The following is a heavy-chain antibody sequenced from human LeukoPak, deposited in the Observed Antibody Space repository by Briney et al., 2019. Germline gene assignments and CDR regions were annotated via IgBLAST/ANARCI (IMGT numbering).Heavy chain of an antibody. Sequence: PSETLSLTCTVYGASLNNYYWAWIRQSPVKGLEWIGEIDHVGRSRYNPPLKSRLTISVDTSKNQFYLRLSSVTAADTALYFCARAVYCSVTTCTGPLHIWGQGTMVTVSS. CDR1: GASLNNYY. V-gene: IGHV4-34*01. CDR3: ARAVYCSVTTCTGPLHI. D-gene: IGHD2-15*01. CDR2: IDHVGRS. J-gene: IGHJ3*02.